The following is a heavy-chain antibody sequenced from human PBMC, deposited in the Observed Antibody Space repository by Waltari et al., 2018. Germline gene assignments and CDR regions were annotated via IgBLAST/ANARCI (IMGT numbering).Heavy chain of an antibody. Sequence: QVQLVQSGAEVKKPGSSVKVSCKASGGTFSSYAISWVRQAPGQGLEWMGRIIPILGTANYAQKFQGRVTITADKSTSTAYMELSSLRSEDTAVYYCALVKRGSGNFDYWGQGTLVTVSS. D-gene: IGHD3-10*01. CDR1: GGTFSSYA. CDR2: IIPILGTA. V-gene: IGHV1-69*08. CDR3: ALVKRGSGNFDY. J-gene: IGHJ4*02.